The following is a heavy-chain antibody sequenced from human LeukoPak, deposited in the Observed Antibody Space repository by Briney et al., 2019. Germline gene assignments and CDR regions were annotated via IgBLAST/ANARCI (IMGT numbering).Heavy chain of an antibody. V-gene: IGHV4-34*01. CDR1: GGSFSGYY. CDR3: ARIEMATITGGYYYYYMDV. J-gene: IGHJ6*03. CDR2: IYYSGST. Sequence: SETLSLTCAVYGGSFSGYYWSWLRQPPGKGLEWIGSIYYSGSTYYNPSLKSRVTISVDTSKNQFSLKLSSVTAADTAVYYCARIEMATITGGYYYYYMDVWGKGTTVTISS. D-gene: IGHD5-24*01.